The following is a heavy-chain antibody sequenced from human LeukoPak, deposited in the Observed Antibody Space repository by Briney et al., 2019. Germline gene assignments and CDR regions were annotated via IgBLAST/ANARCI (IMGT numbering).Heavy chain of an antibody. CDR3: ARVAAAGTKYYFDY. CDR1: GGSIISYY. Sequence: SAPLSLPCTASGGSIISYYWSWIRQPAAKGLEWIGRIYTSGSTDYNTSLNSRVTMSVDTSKNQFSLKLRSVTPADTAVYFCARVAAAGTKYYFDYWGQGTLVTVSS. J-gene: IGHJ4*02. V-gene: IGHV4-4*07. CDR2: IYTSGST. D-gene: IGHD6-13*01.